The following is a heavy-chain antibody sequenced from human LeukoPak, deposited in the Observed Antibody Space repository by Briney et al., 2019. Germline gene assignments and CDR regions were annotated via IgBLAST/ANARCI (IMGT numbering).Heavy chain of an antibody. CDR1: GFTFSSYG. CDR3: ARGLAVAGSSWFDP. Sequence: GGSLRLSCAASGFTFSSYGMSWVRQAPGKGLEWVSAISGSGGSTYYADSVKGRFTISRDNAKNTLYLQLDSLRAEDTAVYYCARGLAVAGSSWFDPWGQGTLVSVSS. D-gene: IGHD6-19*01. CDR2: ISGSGGST. V-gene: IGHV3-23*01. J-gene: IGHJ5*02.